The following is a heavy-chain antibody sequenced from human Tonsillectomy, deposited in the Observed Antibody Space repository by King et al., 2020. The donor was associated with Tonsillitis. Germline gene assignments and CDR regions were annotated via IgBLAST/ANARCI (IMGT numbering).Heavy chain of an antibody. CDR1: GFTFSSYA. D-gene: IGHD6-6*01. V-gene: IGHV3-30*04. Sequence: VQLVESGGGVVQPGRSLRLSCAASGFTFSSYAMHWVRQAPGKGLEWVAVISYDGSNKYYADSVKGRFTISRDNSKNTQYLQMNSLRAEDTAVYYCARDLSSSLPYWGQGTLVTVSS. CDR2: ISYDGSNK. CDR3: ARDLSSSLPY. J-gene: IGHJ4*02.